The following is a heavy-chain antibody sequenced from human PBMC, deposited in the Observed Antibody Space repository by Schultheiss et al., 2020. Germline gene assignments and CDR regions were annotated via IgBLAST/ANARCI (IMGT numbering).Heavy chain of an antibody. V-gene: IGHV3-7*04. CDR2: MDQSGGDK. J-gene: IGHJ4*02. D-gene: IGHD2-2*01. Sequence: GWSLRLSCAASGFIFSTSWMTWVRQVPGKGLEWGANMDQSGGDKLYVDSVKGRFTTSRDNANNSLSLQMNNLRAEDTAVYYCVRDRQLSYWGRGTLVPVSA. CDR3: VRDRQLSY. CDR1: GFIFSTSW.